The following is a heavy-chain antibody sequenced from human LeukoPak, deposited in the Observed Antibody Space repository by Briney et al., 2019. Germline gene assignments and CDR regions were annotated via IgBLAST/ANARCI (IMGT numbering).Heavy chain of an antibody. Sequence: GGSLRLSCAASGFTFSSYWMHRVRQAPGKGLVWVSRINSDGSSTSYADSVKGRFTISRDNAKNTLSLQMNSLRAEDTAVYCCARGVRELGMTNYWGQGTLVTVSS. CDR1: GFTFSSYW. J-gene: IGHJ4*02. D-gene: IGHD7-27*01. CDR2: INSDGSST. V-gene: IGHV3-74*01. CDR3: ARGVRELGMTNY.